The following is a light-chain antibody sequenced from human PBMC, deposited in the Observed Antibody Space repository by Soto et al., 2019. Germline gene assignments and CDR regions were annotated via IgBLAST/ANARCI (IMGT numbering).Light chain of an antibody. CDR1: QNVGKY. Sequence: IKMTQSPSSLSASVGDRVTITCRATQNVGKYLAWYQQKPGKVPELLIYDASTLQSGVPSRFTGSGSGTDFPLTISRLQPEDVGTYYCQNCNSVPATFGQGTKVEIK. J-gene: IGKJ1*01. CDR3: QNCNSVPAT. V-gene: IGKV1-27*01. CDR2: DAS.